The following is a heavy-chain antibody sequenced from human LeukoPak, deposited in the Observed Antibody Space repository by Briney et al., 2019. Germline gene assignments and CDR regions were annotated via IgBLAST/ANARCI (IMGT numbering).Heavy chain of an antibody. D-gene: IGHD6-6*01. J-gene: IGHJ6*03. Sequence: VRSLRLSCAASGFTFSGYSMNWVRQAPGKRLEWVSYISSSSSTIYYADSVKGRFTISRDNAKNSLYLQMNSLRAEDTAVYYCARSAQLPPAFYYYYYMDVWGKGTTVTVSS. CDR2: ISSSSSTI. CDR3: ARSAQLPPAFYYYYYMDV. CDR1: GFTFSGYS. V-gene: IGHV3-48*01.